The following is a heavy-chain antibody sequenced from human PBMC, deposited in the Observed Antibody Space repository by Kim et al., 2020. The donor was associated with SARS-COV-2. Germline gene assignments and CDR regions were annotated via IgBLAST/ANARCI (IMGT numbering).Heavy chain of an antibody. Sequence: ASVKVSCKASGYTFTSYDISWVRQAPGQGLEWMGWISAYNGNTNYAQKLQGRVTMTTDTSTSTAYMELRSLRSDDTAVYYCARESGAAVAGMTIHYGMDVWGQGTTVTVSS. D-gene: IGHD6-19*01. CDR3: ARESGAAVAGMTIHYGMDV. CDR2: ISAYNGNT. J-gene: IGHJ6*02. V-gene: IGHV1-18*04. CDR1: GYTFTSYD.